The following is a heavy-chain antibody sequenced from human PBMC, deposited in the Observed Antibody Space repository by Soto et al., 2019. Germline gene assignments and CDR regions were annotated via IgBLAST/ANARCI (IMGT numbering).Heavy chain of an antibody. CDR3: AKSVSGSYYKGGDAFAI. Sequence: EVQLVESGGGLVQPGRSLRLSCAASGFTFDDYAMHWVRQAQGKGLEWVSGISWNSGSIGYADSVKGRFTISRDNAKTSLYLQMNSLRAEDTALYYCAKSVSGSYYKGGDAFAIWGQGTMVTVSS. D-gene: IGHD3-10*01. V-gene: IGHV3-9*01. CDR2: ISWNSGSI. J-gene: IGHJ3*02. CDR1: GFTFDDYA.